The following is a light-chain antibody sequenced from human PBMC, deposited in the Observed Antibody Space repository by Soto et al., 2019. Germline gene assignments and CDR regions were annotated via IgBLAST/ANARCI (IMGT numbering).Light chain of an antibody. CDR1: QIIIRW. CDR3: QQYNSYSPT. J-gene: IGKJ1*01. V-gene: IGKV1-5*01. CDR2: YAS. Sequence: DMQMAQSPSTLSSSVGDRVTITFRASQIIIRWLAWYHHQPGKAPKFLIYYASRLQSGVPSRFSGSGSGTEFTLTINSLQPGDSATYYCQQYNSYSPTFGQGTNVEIK.